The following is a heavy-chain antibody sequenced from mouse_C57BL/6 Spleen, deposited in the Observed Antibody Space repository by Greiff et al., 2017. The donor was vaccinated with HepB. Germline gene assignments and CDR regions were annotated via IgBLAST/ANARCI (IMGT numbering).Heavy chain of an antibody. CDR2: INPNNGGT. Sequence: EVQLQQSGPELVKPGASVKISCKASGYTFTDYYMNWVKQSHGKSLEWIGDINPNNGGTSYNQKFKGKATLTVDKSSSTAYMELRSLTSEDSAVYYCARSGPNFHFDYWGQGTTLTVSS. CDR3: ARSGPNFHFDY. J-gene: IGHJ2*01. D-gene: IGHD4-1*01. CDR1: GYTFTDYY. V-gene: IGHV1-26*01.